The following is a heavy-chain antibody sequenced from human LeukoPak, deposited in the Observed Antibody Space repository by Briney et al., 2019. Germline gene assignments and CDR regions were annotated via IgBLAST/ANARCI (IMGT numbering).Heavy chain of an antibody. D-gene: IGHD5-24*01. J-gene: IGHJ1*01. CDR3: AREGEMATAEYFQH. Sequence: PGGSLRLSCAAYGFTFKNFVMHWVRQAPGKGLVWVSRVNDDGRSTHYADYVKGRFTVSRDNAKNSLYLQLNSLRVEDTAVYYCAREGEMATAEYFQHWAQGTLVTVSS. CDR2: VNDDGRST. CDR1: GFTFKNFV. V-gene: IGHV3-74*01.